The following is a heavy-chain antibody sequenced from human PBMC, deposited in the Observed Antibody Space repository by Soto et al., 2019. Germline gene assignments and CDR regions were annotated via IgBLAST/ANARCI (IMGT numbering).Heavy chain of an antibody. CDR1: GFSFSDYG. CDR3: AYEGIHGTT. Sequence: QVHLVESGGGVVQPGKSLRVSCAASGFSFSDYGMHWVRQVPGKGLEWVAVIWYDGTKKYYADSVKGRFTISRDNSKQMLYLQMDSLRAEDTAVYFCAYEGIHGTTWGQGTLVTVSS. CDR2: IWYDGTKK. D-gene: IGHD1-20*01. V-gene: IGHV3-33*03. J-gene: IGHJ4*02.